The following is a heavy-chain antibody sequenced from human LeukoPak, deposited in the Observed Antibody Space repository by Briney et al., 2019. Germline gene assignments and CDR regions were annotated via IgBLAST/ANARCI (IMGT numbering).Heavy chain of an antibody. Sequence: GGSLRLCCAASGFTFSSYSMNWVRQAPGKGLEWVSSISSSSSYIYYADSVKGRFTISRDNAKNSLYLQMNSLRAEDTAVYYCVREYSGWLAAAGAWGQGTLVTVSS. CDR2: ISSSSSYI. CDR1: GFTFSSYS. V-gene: IGHV3-21*01. J-gene: IGHJ4*02. CDR3: VREYSGWLAAAGA. D-gene: IGHD6-13*01.